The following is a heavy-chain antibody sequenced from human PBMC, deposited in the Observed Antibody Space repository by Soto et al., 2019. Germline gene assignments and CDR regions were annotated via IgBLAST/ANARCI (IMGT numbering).Heavy chain of an antibody. CDR3: ARLDGYDNYFDY. Sequence: ETLSLTCTVSGGSISSHYWSWIRQPPGQGLEWNGYIYYTGSTNYNPSLKSRVTISVDTPKSQFSLRLSSETAADTAVYFCARLDGYDNYFDYWGQGALVTVSS. J-gene: IGHJ4*02. CDR2: IYYTGST. CDR1: GGSISSHY. V-gene: IGHV4-59*08. D-gene: IGHD5-12*01.